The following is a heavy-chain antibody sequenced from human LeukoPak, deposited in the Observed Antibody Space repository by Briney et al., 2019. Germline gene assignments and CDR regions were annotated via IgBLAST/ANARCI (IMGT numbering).Heavy chain of an antibody. CDR2: IGSDGRT. CDR3: ATGLPVYYDFWSGYYTPHYFDY. D-gene: IGHD3-3*01. V-gene: IGHV3-23*01. CDR1: GFSFSPYA. J-gene: IGHJ4*02. Sequence: GGSLRLSCAASGFSFSPYAMGWVRQAPGKGLEWVSGIGSDGRTFYVDSVKGRISISRDNSKNTLYLQMNSLRDEDTAVYYCATGLPVYYDFWSGYYTPHYFDYWGQGTLVTVSS.